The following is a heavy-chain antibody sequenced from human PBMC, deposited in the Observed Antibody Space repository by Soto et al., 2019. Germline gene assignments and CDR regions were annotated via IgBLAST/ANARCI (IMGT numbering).Heavy chain of an antibody. Sequence: ASVKVSCKASGYTFTSYGISWVRQAPGQGLEWMGWISAYNGNTNYAQKLQGRVTMTTDTSTSTAYMELRSLRPDDTAVYYCATEYYVFWSGYRAPMAVWGKGTTVTV. J-gene: IGHJ6*03. CDR3: ATEYYVFWSGYRAPMAV. V-gene: IGHV1-18*01. CDR2: ISAYNGNT. D-gene: IGHD3-3*01. CDR1: GYTFTSYG.